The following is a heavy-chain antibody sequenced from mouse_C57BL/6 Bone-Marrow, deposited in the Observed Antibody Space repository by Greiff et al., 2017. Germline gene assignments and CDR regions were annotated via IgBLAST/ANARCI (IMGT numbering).Heavy chain of an antibody. CDR2: LNPNFATT. V-gene: IGHV1-39*01. J-gene: IGHJ4*01. CDR1: GYSFTDST. Sequence: VQLQQPGPASVQSGASALISCKASGYSFTDSTMNWVKQSIGKSLYRIGVLNPNFATTSYNQKFKGKATLTVDQSSSTAYMQLNSLTSEDSAVYYGARYYGRGYYAMDDWGQGTSVTGSA. D-gene: IGHD1-1*01. CDR3: ARYYGRGYYAMDD.